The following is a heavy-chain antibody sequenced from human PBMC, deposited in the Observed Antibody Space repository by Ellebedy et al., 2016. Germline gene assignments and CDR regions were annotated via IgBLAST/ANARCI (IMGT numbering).Heavy chain of an antibody. CDR1: GFSLDTSAVV. CDR2: IYGNDDK. D-gene: IGHD1-14*01. V-gene: IGHV2-5*01. Sequence: SGPTLVKPTQTLPLTCTFSGFSLDTSAVVVGWIRQPPGKALEWLSFIYGNDDKRYRPSLRSRLTITKDTSKNQVLLTMTNMDPVDTGTYFCAHKSVYREVDYWGQGSLVIVSS. CDR3: AHKSVYREVDY. J-gene: IGHJ4*02.